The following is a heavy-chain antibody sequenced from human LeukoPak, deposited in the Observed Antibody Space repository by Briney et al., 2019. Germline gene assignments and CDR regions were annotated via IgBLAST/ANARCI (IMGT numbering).Heavy chain of an antibody. CDR3: ARESRGYYDSSGYYYSPHFDY. D-gene: IGHD3-22*01. Sequence: ASVKVSCKASGYTFTGYYMHWVRQAPGQGLEWMGWISAYNGNTNYAQKLQGRVTMTTDTSTSTAYMELRSLRSDDTAVYYCARESRGYYDSSGYYYSPHFDYWGQGTLVTVSS. J-gene: IGHJ4*02. CDR2: ISAYNGNT. CDR1: GYTFTGYY. V-gene: IGHV1-18*04.